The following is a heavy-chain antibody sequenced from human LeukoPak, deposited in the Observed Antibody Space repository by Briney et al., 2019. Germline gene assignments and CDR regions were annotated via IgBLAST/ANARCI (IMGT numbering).Heavy chain of an antibody. V-gene: IGHV1-18*01. CDR2: ISAYNGNT. CDR1: GYTFTSYG. CDR3: ARATPITGTKRPFDY. Sequence: ASVKVSCKASGYTFTSYGISWVRQAPGQGLEWMGWISAYNGNTNHAQKLQGRVTMTTDTSTSTAYMELRSLRSDDTAVYYCARATPITGTKRPFDYWGQGTLVTVSS. D-gene: IGHD1-20*01. J-gene: IGHJ4*02.